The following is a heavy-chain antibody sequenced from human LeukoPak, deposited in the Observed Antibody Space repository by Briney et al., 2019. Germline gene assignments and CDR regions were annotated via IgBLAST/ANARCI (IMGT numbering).Heavy chain of an antibody. CDR3: ARAGQLLQRYYYMDV. J-gene: IGHJ6*03. D-gene: IGHD2-2*01. Sequence: SETLSLTCAVYGGSFSGYYWSWIRQPPGKGLEWIGEINHSGSTNYNPSLKSRVTISVDTSKNQFSLKLSSVTAADTAVYYCARAGQLLQRYYYMDVWGKGTTVTVSS. V-gene: IGHV4-34*01. CDR2: INHSGST. CDR1: GGSFSGYY.